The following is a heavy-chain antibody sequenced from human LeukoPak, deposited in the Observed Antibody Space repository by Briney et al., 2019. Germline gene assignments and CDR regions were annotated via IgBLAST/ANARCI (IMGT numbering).Heavy chain of an antibody. CDR2: IYTSGST. J-gene: IGHJ3*02. CDR1: GGSISSGSYY. Sequence: SETLSLTCTVSGGSISSGSYYWSWIRQPAGKGLEWIGRIYTSGSTNYNPSLKSRVTISVDTSKNQFSLKLSSVTAADTAVYYCARGVVPAAIGAFDIWGQGTMVTASS. D-gene: IGHD2-2*01. CDR3: ARGVVPAAIGAFDI. V-gene: IGHV4-61*02.